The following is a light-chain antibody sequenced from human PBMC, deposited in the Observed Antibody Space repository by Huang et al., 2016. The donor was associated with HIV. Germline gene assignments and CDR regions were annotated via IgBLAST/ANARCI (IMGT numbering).Light chain of an antibody. CDR3: QHYDDPYT. J-gene: IGKJ2*01. V-gene: IGKV1-33*01. CDR2: DAS. Sequence: DSQMTQSPSSLSASVGDRVTITCQASQDISNYLSWYQHKPGRAPKPLSFDASSLETGVPSRFSGSGSGTYFTLTIASLQPEDVATYYCQHYDDPYTFGQGTKLEIK. CDR1: QDISNY.